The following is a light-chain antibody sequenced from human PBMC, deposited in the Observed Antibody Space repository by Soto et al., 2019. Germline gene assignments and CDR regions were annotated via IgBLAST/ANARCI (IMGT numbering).Light chain of an antibody. Sequence: EIVLTHSPGTLLLSPGERATISCRASESVSSSYLAWYQKKPGQAPRLVIYGASSRATGIPDRFSGSGSGTDFTLTISRLEPEDFAVYYCQQYRSSPITFGRGTHLEIK. CDR2: GAS. CDR3: QQYRSSPIT. CDR1: ESVSSSY. V-gene: IGKV3-20*01. J-gene: IGKJ5*01.